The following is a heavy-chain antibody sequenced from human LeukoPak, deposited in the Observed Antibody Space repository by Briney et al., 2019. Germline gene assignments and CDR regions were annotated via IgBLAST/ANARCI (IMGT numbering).Heavy chain of an antibody. CDR2: LYSSGST. CDR1: GGSISSSSYY. J-gene: IGHJ4*02. CDR3: ARHVEIAVAGPIEY. V-gene: IGHV4-39*01. Sequence: SETLSLTCTVSGGSISSSSYYWGWIRQPPGKGLEWIGSLYSSGSTYYNPSLKGRVTISVDTPQTHFSLKLSSVTAADTAVYYCARHVEIAVAGPIEYWGQGTLVPVSS. D-gene: IGHD6-19*01.